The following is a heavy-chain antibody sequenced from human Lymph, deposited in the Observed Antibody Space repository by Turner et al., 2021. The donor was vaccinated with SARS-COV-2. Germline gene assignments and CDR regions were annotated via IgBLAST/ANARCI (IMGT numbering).Heavy chain of an antibody. V-gene: IGHV1-69*01. D-gene: IGHD6-6*01. Sequence: QVQLVQSGAEVKKPWSSVKVSCKASGGTFSTYTISWVRQAPGQGLEWMGGIIPIFGTANYAQKFQGRVTITADESTSTAYMELSSLRSEDTAVYYCTRGETIAAHYDYWGQGTLVTVSS. CDR2: IIPIFGTA. CDR3: TRGETIAAHYDY. J-gene: IGHJ4*02. CDR1: GGTFSTYT.